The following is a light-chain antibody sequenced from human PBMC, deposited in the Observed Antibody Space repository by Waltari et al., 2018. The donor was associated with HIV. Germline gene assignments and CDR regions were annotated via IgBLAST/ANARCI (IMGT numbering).Light chain of an antibody. CDR2: VEGSGSF. V-gene: IGLV4-60*03. CDR3: ETWDSDIRV. J-gene: IGLJ2*01. Sequence: QPVLTQSSSASASLEPSVRLTCSLTSGHSSYIIAVHSQQPGKAPRYLMKVEGSGSFNKGSGVPDRFSGSSSGADRYLTISNLQSEDEADYYCETWDSDIRVFGGGTKLTVL. CDR1: SGHSSYI.